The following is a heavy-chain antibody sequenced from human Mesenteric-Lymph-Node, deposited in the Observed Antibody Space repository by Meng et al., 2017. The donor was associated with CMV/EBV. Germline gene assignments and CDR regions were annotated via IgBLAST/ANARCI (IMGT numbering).Heavy chain of an antibody. CDR3: THWGDSTRGFDY. CDR1: GSSLSIRGVG. D-gene: IGHD2-2*01. Sequence: CTFSGSSLSIRGVGVGWIRQPPGKALEWLALIYWNDDTRYSPSLKSRLTITKDTSKNQVVLTMTNMDPVDTATYYCTHWGDSTRGFDYWGQGTLVTVSS. J-gene: IGHJ4*02. CDR2: IYWNDDT. V-gene: IGHV2-5*01.